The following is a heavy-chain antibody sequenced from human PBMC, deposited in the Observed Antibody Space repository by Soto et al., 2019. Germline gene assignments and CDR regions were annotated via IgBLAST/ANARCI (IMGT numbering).Heavy chain of an antibody. CDR2: INHSGST. CDR1: CGSFSGYY. J-gene: IGHJ4*02. Sequence: PSETLSLTCAGYCGSFSGYYWSWIRQPPGKGLEWIGEINHSGSTNYNPSLKSRVTISVDTSKNQFSLKLSSVTAADTAVYYCARFYDSSAFDYWGQGTPVTVSS. CDR3: ARFYDSSAFDY. D-gene: IGHD3-22*01. V-gene: IGHV4-34*01.